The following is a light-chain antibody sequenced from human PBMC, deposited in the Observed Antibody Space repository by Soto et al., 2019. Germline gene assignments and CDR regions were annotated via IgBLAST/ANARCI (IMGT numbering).Light chain of an antibody. CDR2: GAS. J-gene: IGKJ5*01. CDR3: QQYNNWPFS. V-gene: IGKV3D-15*01. Sequence: EIVFIQSPFTLSLSPGDRATLSCRASQTVNNNYLAWCQQKPGQAPRLLIYGASRRATGIPDRFSGTGSETDFTLTISGLQSEDSAIYFCQQYNNWPFSFGQGTRLEIK. CDR1: QTVNNNY.